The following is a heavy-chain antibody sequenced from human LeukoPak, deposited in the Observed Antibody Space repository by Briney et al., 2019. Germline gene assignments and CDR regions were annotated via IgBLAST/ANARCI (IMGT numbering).Heavy chain of an antibody. CDR3: AKGGSSSCDSPCDY. CDR2: ICGSGGNT. D-gene: IGHD2-2*01. Sequence: GGPLRLSCVASGFTFSSYAMSWVRQAPGKGLEWVSVICGSGGNTYYADSAKGRFTISRDNSKNTLYLQMNSLRAEDTAVYYCAKGGSSSCDSPCDYWGQGTLVTVSS. CDR1: GFTFSSYA. J-gene: IGHJ4*02. V-gene: IGHV3-23*01.